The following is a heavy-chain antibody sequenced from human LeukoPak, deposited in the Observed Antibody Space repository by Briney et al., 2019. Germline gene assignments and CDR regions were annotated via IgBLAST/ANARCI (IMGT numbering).Heavy chain of an antibody. Sequence: GGSLRLSCAASGFTFSSYAMSWVRQAPGKGLEWVSAISGSSGTTYYADSVKGRFTISRDNSKNTLYLQMNSLRAEDTAVYYCAKGGPYQLLLDYWGQGTLVTVSS. D-gene: IGHD2-2*01. CDR3: AKGGPYQLLLDY. CDR2: ISGSSGTT. V-gene: IGHV3-23*01. CDR1: GFTFSSYA. J-gene: IGHJ4*02.